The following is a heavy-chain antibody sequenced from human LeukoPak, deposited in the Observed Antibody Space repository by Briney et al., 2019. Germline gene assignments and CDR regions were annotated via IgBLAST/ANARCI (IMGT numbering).Heavy chain of an antibody. V-gene: IGHV3-7*04. J-gene: IGHJ3*02. CDR1: GFTFSSYS. D-gene: IGHD6-13*01. CDR3: ARDWQWQQLDGDAFDI. Sequence: GGSLRLSCAASGFTFSSYSMNWVRQAPGKGLEWVANIKQDGSEKYYVDSVKGRFTISRDNAKNSLFLQMNSLRAEDTAVYYCARDWQWQQLDGDAFDIWGQGTLVTVSS. CDR2: IKQDGSEK.